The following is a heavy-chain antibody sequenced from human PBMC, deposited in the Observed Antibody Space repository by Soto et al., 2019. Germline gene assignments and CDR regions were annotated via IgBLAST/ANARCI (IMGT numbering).Heavy chain of an antibody. CDR1: GFTFSSYG. CDR2: ISYDGSNK. J-gene: IGHJ4*02. D-gene: IGHD2-2*01. CDR3: AKDWGQLLVGDY. Sequence: QVQLVESGGGVVQPGRSLRLSCAASGFTFSSYGMHWVRQAPGKGLEWVAVISYDGSNKYYADSVKGRFTISRDNSKNTLYLQMNSLRAEDTAVYYCAKDWGQLLVGDYWGQGTLVTVSS. V-gene: IGHV3-30*18.